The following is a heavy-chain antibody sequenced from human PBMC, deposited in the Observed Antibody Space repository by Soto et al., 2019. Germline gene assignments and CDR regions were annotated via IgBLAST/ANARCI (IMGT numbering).Heavy chain of an antibody. CDR3: AVNRDGYNLYYFDY. CDR1: GGSISSYY. Sequence: PSETRSLTCTVSGGSISSYYWSWIRQPPGKGLEWIGYIYYSGSTNYNPSLKSRVTISVDTSKNQFSLKLSSVTAADTAVYYCAVNRDGYNLYYFDYWGQGTLVTVSS. D-gene: IGHD5-12*01. CDR2: IYYSGST. V-gene: IGHV4-59*01. J-gene: IGHJ4*02.